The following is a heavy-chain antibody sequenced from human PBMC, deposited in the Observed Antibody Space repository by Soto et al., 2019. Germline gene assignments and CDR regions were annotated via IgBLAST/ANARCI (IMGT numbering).Heavy chain of an antibody. D-gene: IGHD2-15*01. CDR1: GDSVSSNSAA. CDR3: AREVGYYCSGGSCYSNGFVY. V-gene: IGHV6-1*01. Sequence: SQTLSLTCAISGDSVSSNSAAWNWIRQSPSRGLEWLGRTYYRSKWYNDYAVSVKSRITINPDTSKNQFSLQLNSVTPEDTAVYYCAREVGYYCSGGSCYSNGFVYWGQGLLVTVS. J-gene: IGHJ4*02. CDR2: TYYRSKWYN.